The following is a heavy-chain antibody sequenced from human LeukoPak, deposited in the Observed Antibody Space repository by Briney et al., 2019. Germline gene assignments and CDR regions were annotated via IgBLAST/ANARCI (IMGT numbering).Heavy chain of an antibody. V-gene: IGHV1-69*13. CDR3: ALGGFGETSPFDY. CDR1: GSTFSSYA. CDR2: IIPIFGTA. D-gene: IGHD3-10*01. J-gene: IGHJ4*02. Sequence: GASVKVSCKASGSTFSSYAISWVRQAPGQGLEWMGGIIPIFGTANYAQKFQGRVTITADESTSTAYMELSSLRSEDTAVYYCALGGFGETSPFDYWGQGTLVTVSS.